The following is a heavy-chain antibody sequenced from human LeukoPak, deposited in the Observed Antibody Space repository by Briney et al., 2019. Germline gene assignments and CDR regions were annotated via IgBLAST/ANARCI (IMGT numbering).Heavy chain of an antibody. CDR3: ARANRVTMIVSNYYYYYYMDV. Sequence: ASVKVSCKASGGTFSSYAISWVRQAPGQGLEWMGIINPSGGSTRYAKKLQGRVTMTRHTSTITVYMELSSLSSEDTAVYYCARANRVTMIVSNYYYYYYMDVWGKGTTVTVSS. D-gene: IGHD3-22*01. J-gene: IGHJ6*03. CDR1: GGTFSSYA. CDR2: INPSGGST. V-gene: IGHV1-46*01.